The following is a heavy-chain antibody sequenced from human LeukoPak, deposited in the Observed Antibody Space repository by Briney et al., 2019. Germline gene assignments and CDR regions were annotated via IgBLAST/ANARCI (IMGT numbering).Heavy chain of an antibody. CDR2: IRSKAYGGTT. D-gene: IGHD3-16*01. CDR1: GFSFGDYS. CDR3: TTDVYYDYVWGSYASYFDY. Sequence: GGSLRLSCTSSGFSFGDYSMTWVRQAPGKGLEWVGFIRSKAYGGTTEYAASVKGRFTISRDDSKSIAYLQMNSLKTEDTAVYYCTTDVYYDYVWGSYASYFDYWGQGTLVTVSS. J-gene: IGHJ4*02. V-gene: IGHV3-49*04.